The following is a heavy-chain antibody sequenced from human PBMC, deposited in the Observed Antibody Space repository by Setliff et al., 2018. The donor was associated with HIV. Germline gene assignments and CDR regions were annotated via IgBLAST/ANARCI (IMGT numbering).Heavy chain of an antibody. J-gene: IGHJ4*01. D-gene: IGHD6-19*01. CDR2: MNIDSGHT. V-gene: IGHV1-18*01. Sequence: ASVKVSCKASGYSFTAYGISWVRQAPGQGFEWMGWMNIDSGHTNFAQKFQDRVTVTTDTSTNTTYMELRGLRSDDTATDYCSRVPSGAAGLVRAGFYFWGQGTLVTVSS. CDR3: SRVPSGAAGLVRAGFYF. CDR1: GYSFTAYG.